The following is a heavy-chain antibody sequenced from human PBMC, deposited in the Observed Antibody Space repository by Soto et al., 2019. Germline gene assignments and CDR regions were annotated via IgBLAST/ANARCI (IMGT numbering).Heavy chain of an antibody. Sequence: EVQLVESGGGLVKPGGSLRLSCVASGFTFSSYSMNWVRQAPGKGLEWVSSISSSSSYIYYADSVKGRFTISRDNAKNSLYLQMNSLRAEDTAVYYCARDTPNSSWYRGYYYYYYMDVWGKGTTVTVSS. V-gene: IGHV3-21*01. CDR2: ISSSSSYI. CDR1: GFTFSSYS. CDR3: ARDTPNSSWYRGYYYYYYMDV. D-gene: IGHD6-13*01. J-gene: IGHJ6*03.